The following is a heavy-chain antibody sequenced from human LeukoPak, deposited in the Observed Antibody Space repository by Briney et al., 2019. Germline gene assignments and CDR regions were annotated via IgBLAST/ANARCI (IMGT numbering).Heavy chain of an antibody. CDR2: ISAYNGNT. D-gene: IGHD1-1*01. J-gene: IGHJ5*02. CDR3: ARGRVLHNWFDP. Sequence: ASVKVSCKASGYTFTSYGISWVRQAPGQGLEWMGWISAYNGNTNYAQKLQGRVTMTTDTSTSTAYMKLRSPRSDDTAVYYCARGRVLHNWFDPWGQGTLVTVSS. V-gene: IGHV1-18*01. CDR1: GYTFTSYG.